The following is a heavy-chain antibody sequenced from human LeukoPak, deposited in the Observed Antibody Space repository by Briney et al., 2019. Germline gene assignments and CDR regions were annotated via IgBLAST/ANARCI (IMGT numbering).Heavy chain of an antibody. V-gene: IGHV1-69*04. CDR2: IIPILGIA. CDR1: GGTFSSYA. CDR3: ARASLDYYDSSGMIDY. J-gene: IGHJ4*02. D-gene: IGHD3-22*01. Sequence: GGSVKVSCKASGGTFSSYAISWVRQAPGQGLEWMGRIIPILGIANYAQKFQGRVTITADKSTSTAYMELSSLRSEDTAVYYCARASLDYYDSSGMIDYWGQGTLVTVSS.